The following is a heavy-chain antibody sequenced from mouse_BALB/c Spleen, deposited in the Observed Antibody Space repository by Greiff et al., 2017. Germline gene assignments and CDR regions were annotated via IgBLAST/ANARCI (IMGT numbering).Heavy chain of an antibody. J-gene: IGHJ4*01. D-gene: IGHD1-1*01. CDR2: ILPGSGST. V-gene: IGHV1-9*01. Sequence: VQLQESGAELMKPGASVKISCKATGYTFSSYWIEWVKQRPGHGLEWIGEILPGSGSTNYNEKFKGKATFTADTSSNTAYMQLSSLTSEDSAVYYCARGFYYGSSRYAMDYWGQGTSVTVSS. CDR3: ARGFYYGSSRYAMDY. CDR1: GYTFSSYW.